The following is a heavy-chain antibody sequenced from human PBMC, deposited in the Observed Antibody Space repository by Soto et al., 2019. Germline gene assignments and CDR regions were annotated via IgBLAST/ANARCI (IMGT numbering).Heavy chain of an antibody. CDR1: GGSISSGDYY. CDR2: IYYSGST. CDR3: ARGGYGSGSYYFGP. Sequence: PSETLSLTCTVSGGSISSGDYYWSWIRQPPGKGLEWIGYIYYSGSTYYNPSLKSRVTISVDTSKNQFSLKLSSVTAADTAVYYCARGGYGSGSYYFGPWGQGTLVTVSS. J-gene: IGHJ5*02. D-gene: IGHD3-10*01. V-gene: IGHV4-30-4*01.